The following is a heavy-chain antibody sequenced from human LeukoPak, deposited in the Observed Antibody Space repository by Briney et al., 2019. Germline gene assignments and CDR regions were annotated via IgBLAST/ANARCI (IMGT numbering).Heavy chain of an antibody. CDR2: INHSGST. J-gene: IGHJ5*02. CDR3: ARGRGFFGVVTDEDNWFDP. V-gene: IGHV4-34*01. Sequence: ASETLSLTCVVYGGSFSGYYWSWIRQPPGKGLEWIGEINHSGSTNYNPSLKSRVTISVDTSKNHFSLKLSSVTAADTAVYYCARGRGFFGVVTDEDNWFDPWGQGTVVSVSS. D-gene: IGHD3-3*01. CDR1: GGSFSGYY.